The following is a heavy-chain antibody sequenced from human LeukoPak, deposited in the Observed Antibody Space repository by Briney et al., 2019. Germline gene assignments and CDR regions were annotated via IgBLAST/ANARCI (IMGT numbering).Heavy chain of an antibody. CDR1: GYTFTDYY. D-gene: IGHD6-25*01. J-gene: IGHJ4*02. CDR2: IKTNTGDT. Sequence: ASVKVSCKASGYTFTDYYMHWVRQAPGQGLEWMGWIKTNTGDTNYAQKFQGRVTMTRDTSISTAYMELSRLRSDDTAVYYCARDTRRLPNFDYWGQGTLVTVSS. CDR3: ARDTRRLPNFDY. V-gene: IGHV1-2*02.